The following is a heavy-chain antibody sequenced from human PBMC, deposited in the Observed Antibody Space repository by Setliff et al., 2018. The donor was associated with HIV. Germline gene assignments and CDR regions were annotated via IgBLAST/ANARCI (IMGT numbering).Heavy chain of an antibody. CDR2: SSPVGGTT. Sequence: GASVKVSCKASGGTFSSCAISWVRQAPGQGLDGMGGSSPVGGTTNYDQKCQGRVKLTPDESTSTAYMERSSLRSEDTAVYYCARGGVYYYDSSGWSMDYWGQGTLLPVSS. V-gene: IGHV1-69*13. CDR1: GGTFSSCA. J-gene: IGHJ4*02. CDR3: ARGGVYYYDSSGWSMDY. D-gene: IGHD3-22*01.